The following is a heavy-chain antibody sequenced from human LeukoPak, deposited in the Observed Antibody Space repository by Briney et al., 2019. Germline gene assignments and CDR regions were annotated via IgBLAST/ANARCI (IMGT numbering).Heavy chain of an antibody. CDR2: ISGSTGKT. J-gene: IGHJ6*02. V-gene: IGHV3-23*01. D-gene: IGHD3-22*01. CDR3: AKDLYYDSSGHPTYYYCGMDV. CDR1: GFTFTTYA. Sequence: PGGSLRLSCVASGFTFTTYAMSWVRQAPGKGLEWVSTISGSTGKTYYADSVKGRFTISRDNSQNTLYLQMNSLRAEDSAVYYCAKDLYYDSSGHPTYYYCGMDVWGQGTTGTASS.